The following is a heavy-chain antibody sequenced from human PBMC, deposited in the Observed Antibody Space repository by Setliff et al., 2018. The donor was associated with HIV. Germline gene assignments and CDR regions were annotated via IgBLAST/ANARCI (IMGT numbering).Heavy chain of an antibody. Sequence: GGSLRLSCVASGFTFSNAWMSWVRQAPGKGLDWVGRIKAKTDGGAAEYAAPVKGRFTISRDDSKSTLYLQMDSLRTEDTAIYYCTTDLPYYYDSSGHRFDAFDIWGRGTMVTVSS. J-gene: IGHJ3*02. V-gene: IGHV3-15*01. CDR1: GFTFSNAW. CDR3: TTDLPYYYDSSGHRFDAFDI. CDR2: IKAKTDGGAA. D-gene: IGHD3-22*01.